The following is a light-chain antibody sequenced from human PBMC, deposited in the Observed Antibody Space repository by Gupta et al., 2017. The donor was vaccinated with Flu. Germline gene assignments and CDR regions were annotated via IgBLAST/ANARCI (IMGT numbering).Light chain of an antibody. Sequence: NCKSSQSVLYSSNNKNYLAWHQQKPGQPPKLLIYWASTRESGVPDRFSGSGSGTDFTLTISSLQAEDVAVYYCQQYYTTPQTFGQGTKVEIK. J-gene: IGKJ1*01. CDR3: QQYYTTPQT. CDR2: WAS. CDR1: QSVLYSSNNKNY. V-gene: IGKV4-1*01.